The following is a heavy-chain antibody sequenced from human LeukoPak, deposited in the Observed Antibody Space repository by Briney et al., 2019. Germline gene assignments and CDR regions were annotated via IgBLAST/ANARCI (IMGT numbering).Heavy chain of an antibody. Sequence: GGSLRLSCAASGFTFSNYGMHWVRQAPGKGLEWVAVISYDGSNKYYADSVKGRFTISRDNSKNTLYLQMNSLRAEDTAVYSCARASGPFDYWGQGTLVTVSS. CDR2: ISYDGSNK. V-gene: IGHV3-30*03. J-gene: IGHJ4*02. CDR1: GFTFSNYG. D-gene: IGHD3-10*01. CDR3: ARASGPFDY.